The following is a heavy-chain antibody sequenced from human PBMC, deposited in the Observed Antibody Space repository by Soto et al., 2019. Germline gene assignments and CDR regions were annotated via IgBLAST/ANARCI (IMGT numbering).Heavy chain of an antibody. CDR1: GLTFSNYA. J-gene: IGHJ4*02. CDR3: AKNQERELPRVIDF. D-gene: IGHD1-7*01. Sequence: QPGGSLRLSCATSGLTFSNYAMSWVRQAPGGGLEWVSSMSGSSSTTYYADSVRGRFTISRDRSKNTLYLQMSSLRAGDTALYYCAKNQERELPRVIDFWGQGTLVTVSS. V-gene: IGHV3-23*01. CDR2: MSGSSSTT.